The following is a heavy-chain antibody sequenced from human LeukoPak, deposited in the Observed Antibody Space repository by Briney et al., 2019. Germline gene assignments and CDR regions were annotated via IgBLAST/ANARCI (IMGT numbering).Heavy chain of an antibody. CDR2: ISDSGGST. Sequence: GGSLRLSCAASGFTFSSNAMSWVRQAPGKGLEWVSGISDSGGSTYYADSVKGRFTISRDNSKNALYLQMSSLRAEDTAVYYCAKQDPYSSAWYPWGQGTLVTVPS. D-gene: IGHD6-19*01. V-gene: IGHV3-23*01. CDR3: AKQDPYSSAWYP. CDR1: GFTFSSNA. J-gene: IGHJ5*02.